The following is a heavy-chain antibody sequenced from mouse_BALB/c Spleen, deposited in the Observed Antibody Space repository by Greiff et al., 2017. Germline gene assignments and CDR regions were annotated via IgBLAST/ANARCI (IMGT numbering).Heavy chain of an antibody. Sequence: EVKLMESGGGLVRPGGSLKLSCAASGFTFSSYGMSWVRQTPDKRLELVATINSNGGSTYYPDSVKGRFTISRDNAKNTLYLQMSSLKSEDTAMYYCARELGGFAYWGQGTLVTVSA. CDR3: ARELGGFAY. J-gene: IGHJ3*01. V-gene: IGHV5-6-3*01. CDR1: GFTFSSYG. D-gene: IGHD4-1*01. CDR2: INSNGGST.